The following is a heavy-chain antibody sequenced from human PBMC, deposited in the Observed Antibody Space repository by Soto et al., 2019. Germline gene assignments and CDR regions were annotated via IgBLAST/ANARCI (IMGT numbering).Heavy chain of an antibody. CDR1: GDSFNDYY. CDR3: ARESGGVTATLDYYYFYMDV. Sequence: QVQLVQSGAEVRKTGTSVTVSCRSSGDSFNDYYIHWVRQAPGQGFEWMGWINPNGGVTKYAQKFQGWVSMTRDTSIRTVYMQLSRLRSDDTAVYYCARESGGVTATLDYYYFYMDVWGTGTTVTVSS. V-gene: IGHV1-2*04. CDR2: INPNGGVT. D-gene: IGHD3-16*01. J-gene: IGHJ6*03.